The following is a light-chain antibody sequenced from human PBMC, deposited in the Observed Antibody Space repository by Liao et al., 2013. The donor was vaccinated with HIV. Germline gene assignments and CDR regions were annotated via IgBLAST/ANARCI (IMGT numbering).Light chain of an antibody. CDR2: YDA. J-gene: IGLJ2*01. V-gene: IGLV3-21*04. CDR1: NIGDKS. Sequence: SYELTQPPSVSVAPGKTARITCGGNNIGDKSVHWYQQKPGQAPVPVIYYDADRPSGIPERFSGPNSGNTATLTINWVEAGDEADYFCQVWDSGSDHHVFGGGTKLTVL. CDR3: QVWDSGSDHHV.